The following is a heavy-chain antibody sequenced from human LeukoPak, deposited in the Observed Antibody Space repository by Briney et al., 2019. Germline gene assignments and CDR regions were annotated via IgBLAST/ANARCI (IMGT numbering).Heavy chain of an antibody. J-gene: IGHJ4*02. V-gene: IGHV4-39*01. D-gene: IGHD2-2*01. CDR2: IYYSGST. CDR1: GGSISSNSYY. Sequence: SETLSLTCTVSGGSISSNSYYWGWIRQPPGKGLEWIGSIYYSGSTYYNPSLKSRVTISVDTSKNQFSLKLSSVTAADTAVYYCATIVVVPAAMPNDFDYWGQGTLVTVSS. CDR3: ATIVVVPAAMPNDFDY.